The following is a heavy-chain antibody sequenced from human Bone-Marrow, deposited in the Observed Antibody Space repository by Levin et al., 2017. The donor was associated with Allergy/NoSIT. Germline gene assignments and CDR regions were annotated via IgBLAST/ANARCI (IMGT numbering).Heavy chain of an antibody. J-gene: IGHJ3*02. CDR3: AKGGWYGTDWFCAFDI. D-gene: IGHD6-19*01. CDR1: GFTFSNYA. CDR2: ISGSGVNT. Sequence: GGSLRLSCAVSGFTFSNYAMSWVRQPPGKGPEWVSTISGSGVNTYSADSVKGRFTISRDMSKNTLYLQMNSLSAEDTAVYYCAKGGWYGTDWFCAFDIWGQGTMVTVSS. V-gene: IGHV3-23*01.